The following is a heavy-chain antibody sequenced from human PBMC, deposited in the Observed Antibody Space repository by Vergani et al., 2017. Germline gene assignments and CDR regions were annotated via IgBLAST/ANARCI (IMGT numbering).Heavy chain of an antibody. Sequence: QVQLVESGGGLVKPGGSLRLSCAASGFTFSDYYMSWIRQAPGKGLEWVSYISSSSIYTNYADSVKGRFTISRANAKNSLYLQRNSLRGEDTAVYYCARLVVTYYDDSSGYWGNMSDDWGEGTLVTVSS. CDR2: ISSSSIYT. CDR1: GFTFSDYY. V-gene: IGHV3-11*05. D-gene: IGHD3-22*01. J-gene: IGHJ4*02. CDR3: ARLVVTYYDDSSGYWGNMSDD.